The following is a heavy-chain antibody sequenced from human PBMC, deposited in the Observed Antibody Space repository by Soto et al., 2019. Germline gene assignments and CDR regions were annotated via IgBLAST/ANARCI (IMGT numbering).Heavy chain of an antibody. CDR2: SNAGNANT. D-gene: IGHD6-13*01. V-gene: IGHV1-3*02. CDR1: GYTFTSYD. CDR3: ARGSSSSDAFDI. J-gene: IGHJ3*02. Sequence: ASVKVSCKASGYTFTSYDINWVRQAPGQRLEWMGWSNAGNANTKYSQDFQGRVTITRDTSASTAYMELSSLRSEDMAVYYCARGSSSSDAFDIWGQGTMVTVSS.